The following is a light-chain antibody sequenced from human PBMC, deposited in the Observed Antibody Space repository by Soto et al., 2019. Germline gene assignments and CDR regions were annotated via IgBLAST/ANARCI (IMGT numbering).Light chain of an antibody. J-gene: IGKJ1*01. CDR2: AAS. Sequence: DIQMTQSPSSLSASVGDRVTLTCRASQSISTFLNWYQQKPGKAPKLLIYAASSLPNEVPSRFSGSGSGADFTLNIGGLQPEDFATYYCQQSYSTPRTFGQGTKVDVK. CDR3: QQSYSTPRT. V-gene: IGKV1-39*01. CDR1: QSISTF.